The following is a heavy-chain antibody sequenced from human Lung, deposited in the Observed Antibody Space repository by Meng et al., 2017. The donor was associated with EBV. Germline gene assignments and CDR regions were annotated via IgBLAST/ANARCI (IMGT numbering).Heavy chain of an antibody. CDR2: ISNSRSYI. V-gene: IGHV3-21*02. CDR1: GFTFSSYN. J-gene: IGHJ4*02. D-gene: IGHD3-10*01. Sequence: VQLGESGGGVVQPGGSLRLSCAASGFTFSSYNLTWVRQAPGKGLEWVSSISNSRSYIYYADSMKGRFTISRDNAKNSLYLQMNSLRAEDTAVYYCARERGDYWGQGTLVTVSS. CDR3: ARERGDY.